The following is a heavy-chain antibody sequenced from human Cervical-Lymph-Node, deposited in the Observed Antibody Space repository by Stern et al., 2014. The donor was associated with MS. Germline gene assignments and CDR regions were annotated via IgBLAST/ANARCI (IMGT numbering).Heavy chain of an antibody. CDR1: GLSLSTSGVG. J-gene: IGHJ4*02. Sequence: ESGPTLVKPTQTLTLTCTFSGLSLSTSGVGVGWIRQPPGKALEWLALIYWDDDKRYSPSLESRLTITKDTSKNLVFLTMTNMDPVDTATYYCAHLTTATALDYWGQGTLVTVSS. D-gene: IGHD1-1*01. CDR3: AHLTTATALDY. V-gene: IGHV2-5*02. CDR2: IYWDDDK.